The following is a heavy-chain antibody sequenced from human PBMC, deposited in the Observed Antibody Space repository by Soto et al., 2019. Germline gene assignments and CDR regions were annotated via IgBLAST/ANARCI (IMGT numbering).Heavy chain of an antibody. Sequence: SETLSLTCTVSGGSISSYYWSWIRQPPGKGLEWIGYIYYSGSTNYNPSLKSRVTISVDTSKNQFSLKLSSVTAADTAVYYCAREGYYYDSSGPSRDAIDIWGQGTMLTVS. CDR3: AREGYYYDSSGPSRDAIDI. D-gene: IGHD3-22*01. J-gene: IGHJ3*02. CDR1: GGSISSYY. CDR2: IYYSGST. V-gene: IGHV4-59*01.